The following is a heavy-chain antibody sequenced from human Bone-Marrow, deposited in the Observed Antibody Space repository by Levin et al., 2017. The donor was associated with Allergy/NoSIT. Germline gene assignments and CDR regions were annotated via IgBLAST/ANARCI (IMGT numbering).Heavy chain of an antibody. Sequence: PSETLSLTCTVSGGSISSSGYYWAWIRQPPGEGLEWIASIYYSGSTYYNPSLKSRVTISVDTSKNQFSLTVSSVTAADTAVYDCARDHAPNSYGYGYWGQGTLVTVSS. CDR3: ARDHAPNSYGYGY. CDR1: GGSISSSGYY. D-gene: IGHD5-18*01. CDR2: IYYSGST. V-gene: IGHV4-39*07. J-gene: IGHJ4*02.